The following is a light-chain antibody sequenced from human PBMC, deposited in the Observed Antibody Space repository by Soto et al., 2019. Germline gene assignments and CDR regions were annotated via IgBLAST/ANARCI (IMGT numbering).Light chain of an antibody. CDR3: SSYTSSSTSYV. V-gene: IGLV2-14*01. CDR1: SSDVGGYNY. Sequence: QSVLTQPASVSGSPGQSITISCTGTSSDVGGYNYVSWYQQHPGRASKLMIYEVSNRPSGGSNRFSGSKSDNTPSLTISGLQGEDEADYYCSSYTSSSTSYVFGTRTKVTVL. J-gene: IGLJ1*01. CDR2: EVS.